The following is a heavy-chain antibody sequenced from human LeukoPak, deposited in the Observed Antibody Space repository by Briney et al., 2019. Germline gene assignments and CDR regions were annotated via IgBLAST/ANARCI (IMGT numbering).Heavy chain of an antibody. CDR1: GYTFTSYG. CDR3: AREGFVGVHWRGGWELPTDY. Sequence: GASAKVSCKASGYTFTSYGISWVRQAPGQGLEWMGWISAYNGNTNYAQKLQGRVTMTTDTSTSTAYMELRSLRSDDTAVYYCAREGFVGVHWRGGWELPTDYWGQGTLVTVSS. CDR2: ISAYNGNT. V-gene: IGHV1-18*01. D-gene: IGHD1-26*01. J-gene: IGHJ4*02.